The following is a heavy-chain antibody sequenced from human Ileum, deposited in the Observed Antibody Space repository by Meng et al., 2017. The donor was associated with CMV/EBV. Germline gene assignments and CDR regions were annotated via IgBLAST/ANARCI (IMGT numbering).Heavy chain of an antibody. CDR1: GFTFRSYE. CDR3: AKDREDCSSTSCSFRFDP. Sequence: GGSLRLSCAGSGFTFRSYEMNWVRQAPGKGLEWVSFISTRGSNKYYADSVKGRFTISRDNSKNTLYLQMNSLRAEDTAVYYCAKDREDCSSTSCSFRFDPWGQGTLVTVSS. CDR2: ISTRGSNK. J-gene: IGHJ5*02. D-gene: IGHD2-2*01. V-gene: IGHV3-48*03.